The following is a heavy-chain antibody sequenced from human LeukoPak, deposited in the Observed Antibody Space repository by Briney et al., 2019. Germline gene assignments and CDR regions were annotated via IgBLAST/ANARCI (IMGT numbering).Heavy chain of an antibody. CDR2: ISSNGGIT. J-gene: IGHJ6*02. V-gene: IGHV3-64*01. Sequence: GGSLRLSCAASGFTFSNYAMHWVRQAPGKGLEYVSAISSNGGITYYAKSVEGRFTISRDNSKNTLHLQMGSLRAEDEAVYYCARDQLILSYYYGMDVWGQGTPVTVSS. D-gene: IGHD2-15*01. CDR3: ARDQLILSYYYGMDV. CDR1: GFTFSNYA.